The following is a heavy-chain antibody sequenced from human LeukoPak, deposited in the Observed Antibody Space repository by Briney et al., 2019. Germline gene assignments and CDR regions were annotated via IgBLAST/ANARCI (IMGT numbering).Heavy chain of an antibody. D-gene: IGHD6-13*01. CDR3: ARASFVAAAGTFDY. CDR2: INAGNGNT. CDR1: GYTFTSYA. J-gene: IGHJ4*02. Sequence: ASVKVSCKASGYTFTSYAMHWVRQAPGRRLEWMGWINAGNGNTKYSQEFQGRVTITRDTSASTAYMELSSLRSEDVAVYYCARASFVAAAGTFDYWGQGTLVTISS. V-gene: IGHV1-3*03.